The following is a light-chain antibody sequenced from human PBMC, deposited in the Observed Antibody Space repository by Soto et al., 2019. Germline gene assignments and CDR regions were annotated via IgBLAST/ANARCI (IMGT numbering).Light chain of an antibody. V-gene: IGKV4-1*01. CDR2: WAS. CDR1: QSVLYTSDNKNC. CDR3: QQYYTTPIT. Sequence: DIVMTQSPDSLAVSLGERATIHCKSSQSVLYTSDNKNCLAWFQKKPGQPPKLLIFWASTREFGVPDRFSGSGSGTDFTLTISSLQPEDVAIYYCQQYYTTPITFGQGTRLEIK. J-gene: IGKJ5*01.